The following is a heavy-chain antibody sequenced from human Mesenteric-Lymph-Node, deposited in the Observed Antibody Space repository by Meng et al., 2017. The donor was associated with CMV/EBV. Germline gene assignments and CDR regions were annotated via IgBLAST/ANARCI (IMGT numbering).Heavy chain of an antibody. CDR2: FYYSGST. Sequence: GSLRLSCTVSGGSISSSSYHWGWIRQPPGKGLEWIGSFYYSGSTYYNPSLNSRVTISVDTSKNQFSLKLRSVTASDTAVYYCARLGAREGYSYGYYFDYWGQGTLVTVSS. V-gene: IGHV4-39*01. CDR1: GGSISSSSYH. J-gene: IGHJ4*02. D-gene: IGHD5-18*01. CDR3: ARLGAREGYSYGYYFDY.